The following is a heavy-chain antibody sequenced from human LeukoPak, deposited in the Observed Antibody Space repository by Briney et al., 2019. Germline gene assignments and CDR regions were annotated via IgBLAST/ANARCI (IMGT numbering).Heavy chain of an antibody. Sequence: ASVKVSCKTSGYTFTIYATTWVRQAPGQGLEWMGWISAYNGNTNYAQKLQGRVTMTTDTSTSTAYMELRSLRSDDTAVYYCARDKDCSSTSCHQDWGQGTLVTVSS. J-gene: IGHJ4*02. CDR3: ARDKDCSSTSCHQD. CDR2: ISAYNGNT. CDR1: GYTFTIYA. D-gene: IGHD2-2*01. V-gene: IGHV1-18*04.